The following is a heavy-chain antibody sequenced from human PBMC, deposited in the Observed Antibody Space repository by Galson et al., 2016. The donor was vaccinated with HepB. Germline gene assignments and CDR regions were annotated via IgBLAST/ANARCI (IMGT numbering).Heavy chain of an antibody. CDR2: IYPGDSDT. Sequence: QSGAEVKKPGESLKISCKGSGYSFTTYWIGWVRQVPGKGLEWMGIIYPGDSDTRYSTSFQGQVTISADKSITTAYLQWSSLKASDTASYYCALAATQRDYYYGIDVWGQGTTVTVS. CDR1: GYSFTTYW. CDR3: ALAATQRDYYYGIDV. D-gene: IGHD2-15*01. J-gene: IGHJ6*02. V-gene: IGHV5-51*01.